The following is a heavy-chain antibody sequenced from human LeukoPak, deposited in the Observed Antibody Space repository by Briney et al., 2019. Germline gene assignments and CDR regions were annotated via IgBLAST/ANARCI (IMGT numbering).Heavy chain of an antibody. CDR1: GSTFSSYA. D-gene: IGHD4-17*01. J-gene: IGHJ4*02. Sequence: GGSLRLSCAASGSTFSSYAMSWVRQAPGKGLEWVSAISGSGGSTYYADSVKGRFTISRDNSKNTLYLQMNSLRAEDTAVYYCAKSINNYGDINYFDYWGQGTLVTVSS. CDR2: ISGSGGST. CDR3: AKSINNYGDINYFDY. V-gene: IGHV3-23*01.